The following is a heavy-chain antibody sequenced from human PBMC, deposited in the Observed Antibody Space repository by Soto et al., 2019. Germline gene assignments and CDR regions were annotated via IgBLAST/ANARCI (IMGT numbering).Heavy chain of an antibody. J-gene: IGHJ4*02. D-gene: IGHD3-22*01. CDR1: GGAITNYC. Sequence: SETLSLTCTVSGGAITNYCWSWIRQPAGKGLEWIGRICSTESTNYNPSLENRATMSVDTSKNQLALKVTSVTAADTAVYYCAGLHWESSGLYYFDYWGQGTLVTVSS. CDR2: ICSTEST. CDR3: AGLHWESSGLYYFDY. V-gene: IGHV4-4*07.